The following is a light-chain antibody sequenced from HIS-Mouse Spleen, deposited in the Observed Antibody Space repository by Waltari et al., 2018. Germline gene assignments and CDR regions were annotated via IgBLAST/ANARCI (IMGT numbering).Light chain of an antibody. CDR3: QSYDSSNHVV. V-gene: IGLV6-57*02. J-gene: IGLJ2*01. CDR1: SGSIASNY. CDR2: EDN. Sequence: NFMLTQPHSVSESPGKTVTISCTGSSGSIASNYVQWYQQRPGSAPTTVIYEDNQRPSAVPDRFSGSIDSSSDSASSTISGLKTEDEADYYCQSYDSSNHVVFGGGTKLTVL.